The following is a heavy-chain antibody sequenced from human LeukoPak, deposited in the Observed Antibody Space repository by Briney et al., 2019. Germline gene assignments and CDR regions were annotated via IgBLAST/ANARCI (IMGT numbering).Heavy chain of an antibody. CDR3: ARDQSSSLSSYYYMDV. J-gene: IGHJ6*03. V-gene: IGHV7-4-1*02. Sequence: ASVKVSCKASGYTFISYAMNWVRQAPGQGLEWMGWINTNTGNPTYAQGFTGRFVFSLDTSFSTAYLQISSLKAEDTAVYYCARDQSSSLSSYYYMDVWGKGTTVTVSS. CDR1: GYTFISYA. CDR2: INTNTGNP. D-gene: IGHD6-13*01.